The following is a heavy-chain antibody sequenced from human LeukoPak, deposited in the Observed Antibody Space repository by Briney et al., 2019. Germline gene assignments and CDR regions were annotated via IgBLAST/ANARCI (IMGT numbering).Heavy chain of an antibody. CDR1: GFAFSRHA. CDR3: ANEVRPNDY. CDR2: IDISGGST. J-gene: IGHJ4*02. Sequence: GGSLRLSCAASGFAFSRHAMCWVRQAPGKGLEWVSSIDISGGSTYYADSAEGRFTISRDNSKNTLYLQMNGLRVEDTALYYCANEVRPNDYWGQGTLVTVSS. D-gene: IGHD1-1*01. V-gene: IGHV3-23*01.